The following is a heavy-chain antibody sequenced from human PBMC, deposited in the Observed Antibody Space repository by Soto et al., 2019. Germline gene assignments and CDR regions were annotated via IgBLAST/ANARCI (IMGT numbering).Heavy chain of an antibody. J-gene: IGHJ6*03. D-gene: IGHD3-3*01. CDR1: GFTFSGSA. V-gene: IGHV3-73*01. CDR2: IRSKANNYAT. Sequence: EVQLVESGGGLVQPGGSLKLSCAASGFTFSGSAMHWVRQASGKGLEWVGRIRSKANNYATAYGASVKGRFTISRDDSMNTAYLQMNSLKTEDTAVYYCSRQASDFWSGKPQYYMDVWGKGTTVTVSS. CDR3: SRQASDFWSGKPQYYMDV.